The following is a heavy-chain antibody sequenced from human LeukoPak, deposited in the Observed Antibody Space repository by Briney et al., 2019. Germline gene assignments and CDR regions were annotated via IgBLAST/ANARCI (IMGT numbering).Heavy chain of an antibody. D-gene: IGHD6-19*01. J-gene: IGHJ4*02. CDR3: TRAPWLLQGMGVFDY. CDR2: IRSKASGGTT. Sequence: KSGGSLRLSCTGSGFTFGDYVMTWFRQAPGKGLEWVGLIRSKASGGTTQYAASVKGRFTISRDDSKSIAYLQVNSLKIEDTAVYYCTRAPWLLQGMGVFDYWGQGTLVTVSS. CDR1: GFTFGDYV. V-gene: IGHV3-49*05.